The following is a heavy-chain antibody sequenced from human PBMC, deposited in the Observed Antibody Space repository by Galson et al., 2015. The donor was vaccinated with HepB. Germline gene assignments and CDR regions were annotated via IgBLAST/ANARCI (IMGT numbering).Heavy chain of an antibody. CDR2: ISYDGSNK. V-gene: IGHV3-30-3*01. CDR3: ARGQWLVLPPTSDY. D-gene: IGHD6-19*01. CDR1: GFTFSSYA. J-gene: IGHJ4*02. Sequence: SLRLSCAASGFTFSSYAMHWVRQAPGKGLEWVAVISYDGSNKYYADSVKGRFTISRDNSKNTLYLQMNSLRAEYTAVYYCARGQWLVLPPTSDYWGQGTLVTVSS.